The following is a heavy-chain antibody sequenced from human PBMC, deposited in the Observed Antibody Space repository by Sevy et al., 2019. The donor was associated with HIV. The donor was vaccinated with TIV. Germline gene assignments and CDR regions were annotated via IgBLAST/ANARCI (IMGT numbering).Heavy chain of an antibody. CDR1: GFTFENYG. V-gene: IGHV3-20*04. J-gene: IGHJ5*02. D-gene: IGHD5-12*01. CDR3: ARNTGFAYGDNWFDP. Sequence: GSLRLSCAASGFTFENYGMSWVRQAPGKGLEWVTGINWNGCTKNYVDSVKGRFTISRDNAQNSLNLQMDSLRVEDTAVYYCARNTGFAYGDNWFDPWGQGTLVTVSS. CDR2: INWNGCTK.